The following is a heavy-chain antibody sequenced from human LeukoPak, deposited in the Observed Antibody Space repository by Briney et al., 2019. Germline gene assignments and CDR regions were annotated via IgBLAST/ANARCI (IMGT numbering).Heavy chain of an antibody. D-gene: IGHD6-19*01. CDR2: HNECGGT. CDR1: GGSFDSDF. Sequence: SEALSLTCAVYGGSFDSDFWSWIRQGPGKGLELIAEHNECGGTNYNPSLKSRVTISVDATTNQFSLNVNSVTAADTAVYYCARVAGGFFDYWGQGALVTVSS. CDR3: ARVAGGFFDY. J-gene: IGHJ4*02. V-gene: IGHV4-34*01.